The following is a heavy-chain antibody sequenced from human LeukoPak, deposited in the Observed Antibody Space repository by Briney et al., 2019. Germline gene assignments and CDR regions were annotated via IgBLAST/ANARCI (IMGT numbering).Heavy chain of an antibody. Sequence: SETLSLTCTVSGGSISSSSYYWGWIRQPPGKGLEWIGSIHYSGSTYYNPSLKSRVTISVDTSKNQFSLKLSSVTAADTAVYYCAREAVAGRAYYWGQGTLVTVSS. CDR2: IHYSGST. V-gene: IGHV4-39*02. J-gene: IGHJ4*02. D-gene: IGHD6-19*01. CDR3: AREAVAGRAYY. CDR1: GGSISSSSYY.